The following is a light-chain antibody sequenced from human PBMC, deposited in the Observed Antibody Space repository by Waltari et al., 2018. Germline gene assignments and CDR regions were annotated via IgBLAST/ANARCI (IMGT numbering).Light chain of an antibody. CDR1: QGISNS. CDR3: QQYYSTLSIT. V-gene: IGKV1-NL1*01. J-gene: IGKJ5*01. CDR2: AAS. Sequence: DIQMTQSPSSLSASVGDRVTITCRASQGISNSLAWYQQKPGKAPKLLIYAASRLESGVPSRFSGSGSGTDYTLTISSLQPEDFATYYCQQYYSTLSITFGQGTRLEIK.